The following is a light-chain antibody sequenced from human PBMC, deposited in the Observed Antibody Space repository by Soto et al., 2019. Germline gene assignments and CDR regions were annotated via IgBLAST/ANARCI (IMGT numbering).Light chain of an antibody. J-gene: IGLJ2*01. CDR2: SNT. V-gene: IGLV1-44*01. CDR1: SSNIGSNT. CDR3: AAWDDSLNGPEV. Sequence: QPVLTQPPSASGTPGQRVTISCSGSSSNIGSNTVNWYQQLPGTTPKLLIYSNTQRSSGVPDRFSGAKSGTSASPAISGLQSEDESDYYCAAWDDSLNGPEVFGGGTQLTVL.